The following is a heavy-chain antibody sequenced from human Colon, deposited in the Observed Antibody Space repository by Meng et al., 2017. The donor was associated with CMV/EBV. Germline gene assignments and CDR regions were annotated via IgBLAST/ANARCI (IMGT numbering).Heavy chain of an antibody. CDR3: ARGRNGWLLPLDS. J-gene: IGHJ4*02. CDR1: GVSFNAYY. V-gene: IGHV4-34*01. D-gene: IGHD3-3*01. CDR2: LNHSGST. Sequence: QVPLQPGGAGLLKPSETLSLTCAISGVSFNAYYLTWIRQSPGKGLEWIGELNHSGSTNYNPSLKSRVTISIDTSKRHFSLRLSSVTAADTAVYYCARGRNGWLLPLDSWGQGTLVTVSS.